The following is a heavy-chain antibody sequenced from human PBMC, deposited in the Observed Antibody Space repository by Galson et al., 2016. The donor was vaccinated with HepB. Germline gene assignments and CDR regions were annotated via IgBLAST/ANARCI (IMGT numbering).Heavy chain of an antibody. CDR3: HVWFGESRYGVDV. V-gene: IGHV3-13*01. D-gene: IGHD3-10*01. J-gene: IGHJ6*02. Sequence: SLRLSCAISGFTFNDYDMHWVRQGTGESLEWVANMRPAGDKYYPGSVKGRFTVSRDNAKNTLSLQMNSLRVEDTAVYYCHVWFGESRYGVDVWGQGTTVTVSS. CDR1: GFTFNDYD. CDR2: MRPAGDK.